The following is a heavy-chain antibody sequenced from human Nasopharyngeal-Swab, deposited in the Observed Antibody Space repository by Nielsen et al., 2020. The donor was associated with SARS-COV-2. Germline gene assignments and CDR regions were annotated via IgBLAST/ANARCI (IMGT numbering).Heavy chain of an antibody. CDR3: ARDIQMGGMDV. CDR2: IWYDGSNK. Sequence: RSLRLSCATSGFTFTSYAMHWVRQAPGKGLQWVAFIWYDGSNKYYADSVRGRFTISRDNSKNTLSLQMNSLRAEDTAVYYCARDIQMGGMDVWGQGTTVTVSS. J-gene: IGHJ6*02. CDR1: GFTFTSYA. V-gene: IGHV3-33*01. D-gene: IGHD5-24*01.